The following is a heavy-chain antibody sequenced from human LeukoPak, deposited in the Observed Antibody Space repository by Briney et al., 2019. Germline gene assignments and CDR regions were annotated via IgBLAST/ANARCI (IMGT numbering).Heavy chain of an antibody. V-gene: IGHV4-4*02. J-gene: IGHJ5*02. CDR1: GGSISSSNW. D-gene: IGHD2-15*01. Sequence: SETLSLTCAVSGGSISSSNWWSWVRQPPGKGLEWIGEIYHSGSTNYNPSLKSRVTISVDKSKNQFSLKLSSVTAADTAVYYCARGVGGYCSGGSCYSGPNWFDPWGQGTLVTVSS. CDR2: IYHSGST. CDR3: ARGVGGYCSGGSCYSGPNWFDP.